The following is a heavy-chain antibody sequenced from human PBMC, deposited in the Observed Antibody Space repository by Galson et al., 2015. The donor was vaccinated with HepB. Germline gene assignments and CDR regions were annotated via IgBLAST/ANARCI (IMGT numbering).Heavy chain of an antibody. CDR1: GYTFTRYD. D-gene: IGHD6-13*01. V-gene: IGHV1-8*01. CDR3: ASYSSSHDAFDI. Sequence: SVKVSCKASGYTFTRYDINWVRQATGQGLEWMGWMNPNSGNTGYAQKFQGRVTMTRNTSISTAYMELSSLRSEDTAVYYCASYSSSHDAFDIWGQGTMVTVSS. J-gene: IGHJ3*02. CDR2: MNPNSGNT.